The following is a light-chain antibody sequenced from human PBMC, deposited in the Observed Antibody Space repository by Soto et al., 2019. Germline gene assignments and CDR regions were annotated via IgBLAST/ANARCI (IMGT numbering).Light chain of an antibody. CDR2: GNS. CDR3: QSYDSNLSFV. CDR1: SSNIGTGYD. Sequence: QSVLTQPPSVSGAPGQRVTISCTGSSSNIGTGYDVHWYQQLPGTAPKLLIYGNSNRPSGVPDRFSGSKSGTSASLAITGLRVEVGADYYCQSYDSNLSFVFGGGTQLTVL. J-gene: IGLJ2*01. V-gene: IGLV1-40*01.